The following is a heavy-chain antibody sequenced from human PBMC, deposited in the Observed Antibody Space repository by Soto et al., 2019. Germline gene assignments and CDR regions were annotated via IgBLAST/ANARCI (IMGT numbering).Heavy chain of an antibody. CDR3: ARHGNTVTTGYYYGMDV. V-gene: IGHV4-39*01. J-gene: IGHJ6*02. D-gene: IGHD4-17*01. CDR2: IYYSGST. CDR1: GGSISSSSYY. Sequence: QLQLQESGPGLVKPSETLSLTCTVSGGSISSSSYYWGWIRQPPGKGLEWIGTIYYSGSTYYNPSLKSRVTISVDMSKNQFSLKLSSVTATDTAVYYCARHGNTVTTGYYYGMDVWGQGTTVTVSS.